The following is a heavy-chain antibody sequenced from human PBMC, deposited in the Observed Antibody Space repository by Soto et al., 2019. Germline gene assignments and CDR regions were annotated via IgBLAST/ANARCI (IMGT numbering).Heavy chain of an antibody. D-gene: IGHD2-21*01. CDR1: GFTFSSYA. CDR2: ISGSGGST. Sequence: PGGSLRLSCAASGFTFSSYAMSWVRQAPGKGLEWVSAISGSGGSTYYADSVKGRFTISRDNSKTTLYLQMNSLRAEDTAVYYCAKCPGPDYYSDYWGQGTLVNVSS. J-gene: IGHJ4*02. CDR3: AKCPGPDYYSDY. V-gene: IGHV3-23*01.